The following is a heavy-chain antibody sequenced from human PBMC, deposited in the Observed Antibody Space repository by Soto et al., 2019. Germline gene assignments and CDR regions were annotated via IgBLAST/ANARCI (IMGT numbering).Heavy chain of an antibody. V-gene: IGHV1-8*01. D-gene: IGHD4-17*01. CDR1: GYIFTNCD. CDR2: INPNSGST. CDR3: ARGIKYGDYSRWFDP. J-gene: IGHJ5*02. Sequence: QVQLVQSGAEVKKPGASVKVSCKASGYIFTNCDIHWVRQATGQGLEYLRWINPNSGSTGYVQKFKGRVTMTRNTSLNTAYMQVNSLRSEDTAVYYCARGIKYGDYSRWFDPWCQGTLVTVSS.